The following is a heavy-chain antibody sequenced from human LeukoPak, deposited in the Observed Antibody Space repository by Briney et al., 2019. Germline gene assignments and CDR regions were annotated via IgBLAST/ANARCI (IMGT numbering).Heavy chain of an antibody. CDR3: ARDCSSTSCHGLPYFDY. V-gene: IGHV3-48*03. CDR2: ISSSGSTI. D-gene: IGHD2-2*01. CDR1: GFTFSSYE. J-gene: IGHJ4*02. Sequence: PGGSLRLSCAASGFTFSSYEMNWFRQAPGKGLEWVSYISSSGSTIYYADSVKGRFTISRDNAKNSLYLQMNSLRAEDTAVYYCARDCSSTSCHGLPYFDYWGQGTLVTVSS.